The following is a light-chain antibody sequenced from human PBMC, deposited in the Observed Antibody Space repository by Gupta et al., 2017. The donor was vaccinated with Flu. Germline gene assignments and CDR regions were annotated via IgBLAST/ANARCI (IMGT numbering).Light chain of an antibody. Sequence: PSTLSASVGDRVTITCRASQTINNWLAWYQQKPGKVPKLLINMASSLQSGVPSRFSGSGSGTDFTLTISSLQPDDFATYYCQQDNTYPITFGQGTRLEIK. J-gene: IGKJ5*01. CDR1: QTINNW. V-gene: IGKV1-5*03. CDR3: QQDNTYPIT. CDR2: MAS.